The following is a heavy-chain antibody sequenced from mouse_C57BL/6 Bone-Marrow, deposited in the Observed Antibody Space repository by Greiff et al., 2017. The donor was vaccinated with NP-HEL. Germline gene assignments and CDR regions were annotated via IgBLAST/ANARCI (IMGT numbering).Heavy chain of an antibody. CDR3: ARDPFY. V-gene: IGHV1-42*01. CDR1: GYSFTGYY. CDR2: INPSTGGT. J-gene: IGHJ2*01. Sequence: VQLQQSGPELVKPGASVKISCKASGYSFTGYYMNWVKQSPENSLEWIGEINPSTGGTTYNQKFKAKATLTVDKSSSTAYMQLKSLTSEDSAVYYCARDPFYWGQGTTLTVSS.